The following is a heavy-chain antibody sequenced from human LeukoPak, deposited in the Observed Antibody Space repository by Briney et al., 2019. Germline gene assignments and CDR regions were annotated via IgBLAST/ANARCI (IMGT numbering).Heavy chain of an antibody. Sequence: PSETLSLTCAVSGYSISTGRYWGWIRQPPGKGLEWIGSIYHSGSTYYNPSLKSRVTTSVDTSKNHFSLTLRSVTAADTAVYYCARSLSTAGIDYWGQGTLVTVSS. V-gene: IGHV4-38-2*01. CDR3: ARSLSTAGIDY. CDR1: GYSISTGRY. J-gene: IGHJ4*02. CDR2: IYHSGST. D-gene: IGHD2-2*01.